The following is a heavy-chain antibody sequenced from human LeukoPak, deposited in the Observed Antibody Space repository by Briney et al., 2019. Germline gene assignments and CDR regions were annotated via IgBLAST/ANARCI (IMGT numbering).Heavy chain of an antibody. J-gene: IGHJ4*02. CDR1: GFTFSSYG. CDR2: ISYDGSNK. CDR3: AKDAGDYGDPFWAPDY. D-gene: IGHD4-17*01. V-gene: IGHV3-30*18. Sequence: PGGSLRLSCAASGFTFSSYGMHWVRQAPGKGLEWVAVISYDGSNKYYADSVKGRFTISRDNSKNTPYLQMNSLRAEDTAVYYCAKDAGDYGDPFWAPDYWGQGTLVTVSS.